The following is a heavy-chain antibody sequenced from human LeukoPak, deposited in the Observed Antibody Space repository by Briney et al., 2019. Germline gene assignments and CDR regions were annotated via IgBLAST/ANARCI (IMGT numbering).Heavy chain of an antibody. CDR2: ISGSGGST. CDR1: GFTFSSYA. CDR3: ARDGEGYFFDY. D-gene: IGHD3-10*01. V-gene: IGHV3-23*01. Sequence: GGSLRLSCAASGFTFSSYAMSWVRQAPGKGLEWVSAISGSGGSTYYADSVKGRFTISRDNAKNSLYLQMNSLRAEDTAVYYCARDGEGYFFDYWGQGTLVTVSP. J-gene: IGHJ4*02.